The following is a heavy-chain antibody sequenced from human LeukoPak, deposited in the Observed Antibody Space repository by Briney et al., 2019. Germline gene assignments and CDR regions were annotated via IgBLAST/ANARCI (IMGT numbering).Heavy chain of an antibody. CDR2: ISGSGGST. CDR3: AKEYYYDSSGYYCYFDY. J-gene: IGHJ4*02. D-gene: IGHD3-22*01. CDR1: GFTVSNNY. V-gene: IGHV3-23*01. Sequence: GGSLRLPCAASGFTVSNNYMSWVRQAPGKGLEWVSAISGSGGSTYYADSVKGRFTISRDNSKNTLYLQMNSLRAEDTAVYYCAKEYYYDSSGYYCYFDYWGQGTLVTVSS.